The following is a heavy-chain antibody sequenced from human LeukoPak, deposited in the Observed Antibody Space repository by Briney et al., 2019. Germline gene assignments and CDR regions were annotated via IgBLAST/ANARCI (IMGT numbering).Heavy chain of an antibody. CDR1: GFTFSSYS. CDR3: ATQYSTSLIPHDY. CDR2: IRYDGSNK. D-gene: IGHD6-6*01. Sequence: GGSLRLSCAASGFTFSSYSMNWVRQAPGKGLEWVAFIRYDGSNKYYADSVKGRFIISRDNSKNTLYLQMNSLRAEDTAVYYCATQYSTSLIPHDYWGQGTLVTVSS. J-gene: IGHJ4*02. V-gene: IGHV3-30*02.